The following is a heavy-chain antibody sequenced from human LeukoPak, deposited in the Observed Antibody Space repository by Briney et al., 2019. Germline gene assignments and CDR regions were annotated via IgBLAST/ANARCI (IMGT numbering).Heavy chain of an antibody. D-gene: IGHD3-22*01. CDR1: GGSINDYY. J-gene: IGHJ4*02. Sequence: PSETLSLTCIVSGGSINDYYWNWIRQPPGKGLEWIGYIYYSGSTNYNPSLKSRVTISVDTSKSQFSLKLSSVTAADTAVYYCARHSQGGYYYDSSGYYHFDYWGQGTLVTVSS. V-gene: IGHV4-59*01. CDR2: IYYSGST. CDR3: ARHSQGGYYYDSSGYYHFDY.